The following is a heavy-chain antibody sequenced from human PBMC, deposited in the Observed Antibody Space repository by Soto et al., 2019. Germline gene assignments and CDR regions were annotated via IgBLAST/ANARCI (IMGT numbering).Heavy chain of an antibody. J-gene: IGHJ4*02. CDR2: INSDGSST. D-gene: IGHD3-10*01. Sequence: EVQLVESGGGLVQPGGSLRLSCVAYGFIFSGYWMHWVRQAPGKGLVWVSRINSDGSSTSYADSVKGRFTISRDNAKNTMYLQMNSLRAEDTAVYYCARLLGGSGSFIDYWGQGTLVTVSS. CDR1: GFIFSGYW. V-gene: IGHV3-74*01. CDR3: ARLLGGSGSFIDY.